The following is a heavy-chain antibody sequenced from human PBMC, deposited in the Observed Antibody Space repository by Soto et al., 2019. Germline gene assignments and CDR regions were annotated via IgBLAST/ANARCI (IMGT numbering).Heavy chain of an antibody. D-gene: IGHD3-10*01. CDR3: ARILEITMVRGP. J-gene: IGHJ5*02. CDR1: GFSLSDARMG. V-gene: IGHV2-26*01. Sequence: QVTLKESGPVLVKPTETLTLTCTVSGFSLSDARMGVSWNRQPPGKALEWLAHIFSNDAKFYSTSLKSRLTISRDASKSQVVLTLTNMDPVDTATYYCARILEITMVRGPWGQGTLVTVSS. CDR2: IFSNDAK.